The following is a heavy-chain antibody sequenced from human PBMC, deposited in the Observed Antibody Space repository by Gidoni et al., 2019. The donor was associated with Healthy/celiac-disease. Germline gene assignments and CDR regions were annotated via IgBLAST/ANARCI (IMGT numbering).Heavy chain of an antibody. CDR1: GAFFTTTRYY. CDR2: IYYSGST. Sequence: LQLQDSSPVLVKPSETLSLTCNASGAFFTTTRYYWGWIRQTPGKGLEWIGSIYYSGSTYYNPSLKSRVTISVDTSKNQYSLKLRYVTAADRAVYYCESQVGYCSSTSCYSVDWFDPWGQGTLVTVSS. CDR3: ESQVGYCSSTSCYSVDWFDP. V-gene: IGHV4-39*07. J-gene: IGHJ5*02. D-gene: IGHD2-2*02.